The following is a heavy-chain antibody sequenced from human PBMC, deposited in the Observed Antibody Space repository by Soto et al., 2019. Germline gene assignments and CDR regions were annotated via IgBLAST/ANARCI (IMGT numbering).Heavy chain of an antibody. Sequence: ASVKVSCKASGYTFTSYDINWVRQATGQGLEWMGWMNPNSGNTGYAQKFQGRVTMTRNTSTSTAYMELSSLRSEDMAVYYCAAWDCSGGSCYWDYWGQGTLVTVSS. V-gene: IGHV1-8*01. CDR1: GYTFTSYD. D-gene: IGHD2-15*01. CDR3: AAWDCSGGSCYWDY. J-gene: IGHJ4*02. CDR2: MNPNSGNT.